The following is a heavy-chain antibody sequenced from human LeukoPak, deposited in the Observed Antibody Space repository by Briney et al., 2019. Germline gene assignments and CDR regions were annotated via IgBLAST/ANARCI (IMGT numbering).Heavy chain of an antibody. D-gene: IGHD6-13*01. CDR2: IYYSGST. CDR3: ARDDLQLVRRLGGTTEYYYYYYMDV. CDR1: GGSISSSSYY. V-gene: IGHV4-39*07. Sequence: SETLSLTCTVSGGSISSSSYYWGWIRQPPGKGLEWIGSIYYSGSTYYNPSLKSRVNISVDMSKNQFSLQLNSVPPEDTGVYFCARDDLQLVRRLGGTTEYYYYYYMDVWGKGTTVTVSS. J-gene: IGHJ6*03.